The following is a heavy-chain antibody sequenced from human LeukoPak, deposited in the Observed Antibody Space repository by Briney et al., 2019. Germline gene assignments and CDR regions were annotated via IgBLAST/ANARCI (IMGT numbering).Heavy chain of an antibody. J-gene: IGHJ4*02. Sequence: PSETLSLTCAVYGGSFRGYYWSWIRQPPARGLEWIGEINHSGSTNYNPSLKSRVTISVDTSKNQFSLKLSSVTAADTAVYYCARSPSSWYGDDWGQGTLVTVSS. CDR3: ARSPSSWYGDD. CDR2: INHSGST. CDR1: GGSFRGYY. V-gene: IGHV4-34*01. D-gene: IGHD6-13*01.